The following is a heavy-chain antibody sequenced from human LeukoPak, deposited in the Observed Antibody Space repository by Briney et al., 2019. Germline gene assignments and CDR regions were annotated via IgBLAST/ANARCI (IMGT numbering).Heavy chain of an antibody. J-gene: IGHJ4*02. D-gene: IGHD3-10*01. Sequence: GASVKVSCKASGYTFTSYGISWVRQAPGQGLEWMGWISAYNGNTNYAQKLQGRVTMTTDTSTSTAYMELRSLRSDDTAVYYCARDLEQSACYYRSGSFFDYWGQGTLVTVSS. CDR2: ISAYNGNT. V-gene: IGHV1-18*04. CDR1: GYTFTSYG. CDR3: ARDLEQSACYYRSGSFFDY.